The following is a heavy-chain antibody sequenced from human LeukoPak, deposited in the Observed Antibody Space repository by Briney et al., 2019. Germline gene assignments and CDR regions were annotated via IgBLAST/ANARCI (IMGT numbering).Heavy chain of an antibody. CDR3: ARDPQATIPWFDP. Sequence: SQTLSLTCAISRDSVSSNSAAWNWIRQSPSRGLEWLGRTYYRSKWYNDYAVSVKSRITINPDTSKNQFSLQPNSVTPEDTTVYYCARDPQATIPWFDPWGQGTLVTVSS. J-gene: IGHJ5*02. V-gene: IGHV6-1*01. CDR2: TYYRSKWYN. CDR1: RDSVSSNSAA.